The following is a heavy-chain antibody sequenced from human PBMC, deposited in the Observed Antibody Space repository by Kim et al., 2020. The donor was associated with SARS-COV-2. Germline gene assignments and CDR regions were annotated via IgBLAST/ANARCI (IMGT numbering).Heavy chain of an antibody. J-gene: IGHJ4*02. D-gene: IGHD5-18*01. Sequence: GGSLRLSCSGSGFTFSEYAIHWVRRAPGKGLEYVSATTRSGDGSFYADSVEGRFTDSRDNSKNTLYLQMNSLRVEDTSVYYCVKYGRSYGAVLWGQGTLVIVSS. CDR3: VKYGRSYGAVL. CDR2: TTRSGDGS. CDR1: GFTFSEYA. V-gene: IGHV3-64D*06.